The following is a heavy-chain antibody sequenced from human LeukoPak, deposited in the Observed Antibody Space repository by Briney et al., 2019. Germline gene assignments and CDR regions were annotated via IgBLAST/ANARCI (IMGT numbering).Heavy chain of an antibody. CDR3: ARHLTSSWFGELTRSFDP. Sequence: SETLSLTCTVSGGSISSSSYYWGWIRQPPGKGLEWIGSIYYSGSTYYDPSLKSRVTISVDTSKNQFSLKLSSVTAADTAVYYCARHLTSSWFGELTRSFDPWGQGTLVTVSS. D-gene: IGHD3-10*01. J-gene: IGHJ5*02. CDR2: IYYSGST. V-gene: IGHV4-39*01. CDR1: GGSISSSSYY.